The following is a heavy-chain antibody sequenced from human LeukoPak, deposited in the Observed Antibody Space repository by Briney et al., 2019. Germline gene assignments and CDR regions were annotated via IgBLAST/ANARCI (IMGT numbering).Heavy chain of an antibody. CDR3: ARDPLLSRGSSYAVY. Sequence: VASVKVSCKASGGTFSSYAISWVRQAPGQGLEWMGGIIPIFGTANYAQKFQGRVTITADESTSTAYMELSSLRSEDTAVYYCARDPLLSRGSSYAVYWGQGTLVTVSS. J-gene: IGHJ4*02. V-gene: IGHV1-69*01. D-gene: IGHD6-19*01. CDR2: IIPIFGTA. CDR1: GGTFSSYA.